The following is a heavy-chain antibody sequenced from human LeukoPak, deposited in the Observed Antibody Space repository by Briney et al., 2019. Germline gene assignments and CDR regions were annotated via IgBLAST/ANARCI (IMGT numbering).Heavy chain of an antibody. V-gene: IGHV3-23*01. CDR1: GFTFSSHA. J-gene: IGHJ4*02. D-gene: IGHD6-19*01. CDR2: ISSRGDST. CDR3: VKGPRPDITVAHTVEN. Sequence: GRSLRLSCAASGFTFSSHAFHWVRQVPGRGLEWVSTISSRGDSTYVADSVKGRFTISRDNSKNSLYLQMNTVRAEDTAVYYCVKGPRPDITVAHTVENWGQGTLVTVSS.